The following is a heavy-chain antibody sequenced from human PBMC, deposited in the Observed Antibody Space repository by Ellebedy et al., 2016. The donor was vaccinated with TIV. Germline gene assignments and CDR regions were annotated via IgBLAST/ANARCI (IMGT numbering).Heavy chain of an antibody. V-gene: IGHV4-34*01. CDR1: GGSFSGYF. CDR3: ARGRSHSLGDIVVVPSAFYSYYYMDV. D-gene: IGHD2-2*01. J-gene: IGHJ6*03. Sequence: SETLSLTXAVYGGSFSGYFWSWIRQPPGKGLEWIGEINHSGSTNYDPSLKGRVTISVDTSKSQFSLKLSSVTAADTAVYYCARGRSHSLGDIVVVPSAFYSYYYMDVWGKGTTVTVSS. CDR2: INHSGST.